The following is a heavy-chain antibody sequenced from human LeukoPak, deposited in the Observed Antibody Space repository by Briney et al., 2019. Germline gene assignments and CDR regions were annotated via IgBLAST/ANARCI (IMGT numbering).Heavy chain of an antibody. Sequence: GSLRLSCAASGFTFSSYGMHWVRQAPGKGLEWVAVISYDGSNKYYADSVKGRFTISRDNSKNTLYLQMNSLRAGDTAVYYCAKGYSSGPGWFDPWGQGTLVTVSS. D-gene: IGHD6-19*01. CDR2: ISYDGSNK. CDR1: GFTFSSYG. V-gene: IGHV3-30*18. CDR3: AKGYSSGPGWFDP. J-gene: IGHJ5*02.